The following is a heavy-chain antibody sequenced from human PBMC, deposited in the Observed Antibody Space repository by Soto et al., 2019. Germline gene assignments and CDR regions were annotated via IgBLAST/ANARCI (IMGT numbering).Heavy chain of an antibody. Sequence: PVGSLRLSCAASGFTFSNAWMSWVRQAPGKGLEWVGRIKSKTDGGTTDYAAPVKGRFTISRDDSKNTLHLQMNSLKTEDTAVYYCTTDSSSRYYGMDVWGQGTTVTVSS. J-gene: IGHJ6*02. CDR1: GFTFSNAW. CDR3: TTDSSSRYYGMDV. V-gene: IGHV3-15*01. CDR2: IKSKTDGGTT. D-gene: IGHD6-6*01.